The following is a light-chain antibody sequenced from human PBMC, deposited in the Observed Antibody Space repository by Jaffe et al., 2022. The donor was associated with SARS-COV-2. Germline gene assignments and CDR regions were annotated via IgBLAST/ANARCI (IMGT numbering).Light chain of an antibody. Sequence: EIVLTQSPGTLSLSPGERATLSCRASQSVISSYLAWYQQKPGQAPRLLMFGASTRATGIPDRFSGSGSGTDFTLTISGLEVEDFAVYYCQQYGSSPLTFGGGTRVEIK. CDR2: GAS. CDR1: QSVISSY. V-gene: IGKV3-20*01. J-gene: IGKJ4*01. CDR3: QQYGSSPLT.